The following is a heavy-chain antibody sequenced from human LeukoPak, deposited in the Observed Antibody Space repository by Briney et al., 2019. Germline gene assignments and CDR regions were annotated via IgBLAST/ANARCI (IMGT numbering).Heavy chain of an antibody. Sequence: SETLSLTCTVSGGSISSYYWSWIRQPPGKGLEWIGYIYYSGSTNYNPSLKSRVTISVDTSKNQFSLKLSSVTAADTAVYYCARDLNGYCSGGSCYSSVNERDGDDYYYYYGMDVWGQGTTVTVSS. D-gene: IGHD2-15*01. CDR2: IYYSGST. CDR3: ARDLNGYCSGGSCYSSVNERDGDDYYYYYGMDV. J-gene: IGHJ6*02. V-gene: IGHV4-59*01. CDR1: GGSISSYY.